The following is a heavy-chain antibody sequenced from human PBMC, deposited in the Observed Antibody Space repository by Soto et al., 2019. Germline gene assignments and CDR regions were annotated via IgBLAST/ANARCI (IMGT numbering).Heavy chain of an antibody. D-gene: IGHD5-12*01. CDR1: GFAFSSYA. CDR2: ISGRGDFT. J-gene: IGHJ4*02. CDR3: AKAGYTGNHYLAR. V-gene: IGHV3-23*01. Sequence: EVQVLESGGGLVQPGGSLRLSCAASGFAFSSYAMSWVRQAPGKGLERVSSISGRGDFTYYADSVRGRFTVSRDNSMDTLSLQMYGLVADDTAIYNCAKAGYTGNHYLARWGQGTLATVSS.